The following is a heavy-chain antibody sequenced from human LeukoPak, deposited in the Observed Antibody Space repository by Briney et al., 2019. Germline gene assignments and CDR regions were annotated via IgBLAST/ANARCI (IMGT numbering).Heavy chain of an antibody. D-gene: IGHD1-26*01. CDR2: ISSSGSTI. CDR1: GFTFSSYE. CDR3: ARVYSGRYYGNADY. V-gene: IGHV3-48*03. Sequence: PGGSLRLSCAASGFTFSSYEMNWVRQAPGKGLEWVSYISSSGSTIYYADSVKGRFTISRDNAKNSLYLQMNSLRAEDTAVYYCARVYSGRYYGNADYWGQGTLVTVSS. J-gene: IGHJ4*02.